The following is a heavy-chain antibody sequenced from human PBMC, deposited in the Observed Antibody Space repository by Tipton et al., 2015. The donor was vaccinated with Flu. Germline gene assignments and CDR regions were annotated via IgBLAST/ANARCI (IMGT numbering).Heavy chain of an antibody. D-gene: IGHD4/OR15-4a*01. V-gene: IGHV4-39*07. Sequence: WVRQAPGRGLEWVGSIYYTGYPYYNSSLKSRLAMSIDTSKKQFSLRLSSVTAADTAVYYCAKGGVLWCPRDWGQGTLVTVSS. CDR3: AKGGVLWCPRD. J-gene: IGHJ4*02. CDR2: IYYTGYP.